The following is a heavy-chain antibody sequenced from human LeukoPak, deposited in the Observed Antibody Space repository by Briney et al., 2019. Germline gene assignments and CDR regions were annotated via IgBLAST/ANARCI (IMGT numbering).Heavy chain of an antibody. CDR2: IYSGDSDT. D-gene: IGHD6-19*01. Sequence: GESLKISSKGSGYSFTSYWIGWARPRPGKGMEWMGMIYSGDSDTRYSPSFQGQVTISADKSISTAYLQWSSLKASDTAMYYCARAPLQWLGGYFDYWGQGTLVTVSS. J-gene: IGHJ4*02. V-gene: IGHV5-51*01. CDR1: GYSFTSYW. CDR3: ARAPLQWLGGYFDY.